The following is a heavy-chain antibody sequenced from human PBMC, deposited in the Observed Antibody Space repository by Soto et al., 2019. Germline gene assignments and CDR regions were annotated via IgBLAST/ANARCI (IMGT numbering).Heavy chain of an antibody. Sequence: EVQLLESGGGLVQPGGSLRLSCAASGFTFSSYAMSWVRQAPGKGLEWVSAISGSGGSTYYADSVKGRFTISRDNSKNTLYLQMISRRAEDTAVYYCAKGRGYCSSTSCYVGSDYWGQGTLVTVSS. CDR2: ISGSGGST. J-gene: IGHJ4*02. V-gene: IGHV3-23*01. CDR3: AKGRGYCSSTSCYVGSDY. CDR1: GFTFSSYA. D-gene: IGHD2-2*01.